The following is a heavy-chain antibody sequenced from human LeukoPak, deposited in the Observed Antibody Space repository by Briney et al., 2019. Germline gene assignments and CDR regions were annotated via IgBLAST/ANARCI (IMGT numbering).Heavy chain of an antibody. V-gene: IGHV1-18*01. CDR1: GYTFTSYG. CDR3: ARDSSGWYYFDY. D-gene: IGHD6-19*01. CDR2: ISAYNGNT. Sequence: ASVKVSCKAPGYTFTSYGISWVRQAPGQGLEWMGWISAYNGNTNYAQKLQGRVTMTTDTSTSTAYMELRSLRSDDTAVYYCARDSSGWYYFDYWGQGTLVTVSS. J-gene: IGHJ4*02.